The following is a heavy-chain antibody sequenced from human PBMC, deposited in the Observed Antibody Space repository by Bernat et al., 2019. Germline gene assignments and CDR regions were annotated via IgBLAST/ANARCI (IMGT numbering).Heavy chain of an antibody. CDR3: ARDQGIAARIGPWFDP. CDR2: IIPILGIA. CDR1: GYTFSSYT. Sequence: QVQLVQSGAEVKKPGSSVKVSCKASGYTFSSYTISWVRQAPGQGLEWMGWIIPILGIANYAQKFQGRVTITADKSTSTAYMELSSLRSEDTAVYYCARDQGIAARIGPWFDPWGQGTLVTVSS. D-gene: IGHD6-6*01. J-gene: IGHJ5*02. V-gene: IGHV1-69*08.